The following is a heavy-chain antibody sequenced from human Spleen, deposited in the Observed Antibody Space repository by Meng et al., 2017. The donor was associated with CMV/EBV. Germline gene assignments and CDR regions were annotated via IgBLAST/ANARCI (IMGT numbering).Heavy chain of an antibody. Sequence: KPSGYSFTGYDINWVRQATGQGLEWVGIMNPRDGSTTYAQKFQGRVTMTRDTSTSTVYMELSSLRSEDTALYYCAGETMIVGAAGFDPWGQGTLVTVSS. CDR2: MNPRDGST. J-gene: IGHJ5*02. CDR1: GYSFTGYD. V-gene: IGHV1-46*01. CDR3: AGETMIVGAAGFDP. D-gene: IGHD3-22*01.